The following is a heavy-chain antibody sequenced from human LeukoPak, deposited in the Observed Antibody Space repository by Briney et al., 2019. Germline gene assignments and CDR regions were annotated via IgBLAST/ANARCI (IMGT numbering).Heavy chain of an antibody. J-gene: IGHJ4*02. CDR2: ISSSGNTM. CDR1: GFTFSNYD. CDR3: ARYISGCSFDY. V-gene: IGHV3-48*03. D-gene: IGHD6-19*01. Sequence: GGSLRLSCAASGFTFSNYDMNWVRQAPGKGLEWVSYISSSGNTMYYADSVKGRFTISRDNAKNSLHLQMDSLRAEDTAVYYCARYISGCSFDYWGQGTLVTVSS.